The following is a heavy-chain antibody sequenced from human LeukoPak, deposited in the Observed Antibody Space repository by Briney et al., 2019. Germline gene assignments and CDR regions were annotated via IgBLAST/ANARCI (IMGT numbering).Heavy chain of an antibody. CDR3: ARLKQTMTGFFGPGEY. V-gene: IGHV4-39*01. J-gene: IGHJ4*02. CDR2: IYYSGNT. Sequence: SETLSLTCTVSGGSISSSIYSWGWIRQPPGKGLEWIGSIYYSGNTYYNPSLKSRVTISVDTSKNQFSLKLSSVTAADTSVYYCARLKQTMTGFFGPGEYWGQGTLVTVSS. CDR1: GGSISSSIYS. D-gene: IGHD3-9*01.